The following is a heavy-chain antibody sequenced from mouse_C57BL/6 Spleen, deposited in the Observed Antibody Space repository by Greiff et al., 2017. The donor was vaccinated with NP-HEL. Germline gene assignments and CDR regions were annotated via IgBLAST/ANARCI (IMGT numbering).Heavy chain of an antibody. V-gene: IGHV3-6*01. J-gene: IGHJ2*01. CDR3: ARETTVVEFDY. CDR2: ISYDGSN. D-gene: IGHD1-1*01. CDR1: GYSITSGYY. Sequence: EVKLQESGPGLVKPSQSLSLTCSVTGYSITSGYYWNWIRQFPGNKLEWMGYISYDGSNNYNPSLKNRISITRDTSKNQFFLKLNSVTTEDTATYYCARETTVVEFDYWGQGTTLTVSS.